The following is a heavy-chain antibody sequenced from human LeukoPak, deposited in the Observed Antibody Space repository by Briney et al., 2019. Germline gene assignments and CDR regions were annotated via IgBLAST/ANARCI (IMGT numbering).Heavy chain of an antibody. CDR3: ARGRSGSYYFDY. D-gene: IGHD1-26*01. CDR1: GGSISSGTYY. Sequence: SQTLTLTCTGSGGSISSGTYYWSWIRQPAGKGLEWIGRMDISGTTNYNPSLKSRVTISVDTSKNQFSLRLNSVTAADTAVYYCARGRSGSYYFDYWGQGTLVTVSS. V-gene: IGHV4-61*02. CDR2: MDISGTT. J-gene: IGHJ4*02.